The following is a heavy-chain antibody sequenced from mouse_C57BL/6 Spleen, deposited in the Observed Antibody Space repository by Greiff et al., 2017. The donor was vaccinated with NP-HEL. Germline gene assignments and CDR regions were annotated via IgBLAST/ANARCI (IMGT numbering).Heavy chain of an antibody. CDR3: ARDREYGNWYFDV. J-gene: IGHJ1*03. CDR2: INYDGSST. D-gene: IGHD1-1*01. V-gene: IGHV5-16*01. Sequence: EVQRVESEGGLVQPGSSMKLSCTASGFTFSDYYMAWVRQVPEKGLEWVANINYDGSSTYYLDSLKSRFIISRDNAKNILYLQMSSLKSEDTATYYCARDREYGNWYFDVWGTGTTVTVSS. CDR1: GFTFSDYY.